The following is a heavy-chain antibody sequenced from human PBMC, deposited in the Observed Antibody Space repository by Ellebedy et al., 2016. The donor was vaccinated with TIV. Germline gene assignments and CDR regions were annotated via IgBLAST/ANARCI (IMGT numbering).Heavy chain of an antibody. Sequence: GESLKISXAASGFTVSNYAIHWVRQAPGKGLEWVAVISYDGSNEYYADSVKGRFTISRDNSKNTLYLQMNSLRAEDTAVYYCAKDLHGYDYYYFYYMDVWGKGTTVTVSS. D-gene: IGHD5-12*01. V-gene: IGHV3-30*18. CDR1: GFTVSNYA. CDR3: AKDLHGYDYYYFYYMDV. J-gene: IGHJ6*03. CDR2: ISYDGSNE.